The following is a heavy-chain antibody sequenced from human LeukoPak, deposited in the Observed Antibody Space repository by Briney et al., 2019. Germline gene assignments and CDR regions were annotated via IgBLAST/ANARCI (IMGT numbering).Heavy chain of an antibody. CDR2: ISTDGSDK. Sequence: GGSLRLSCAASGFTFNNFGMQWVRQAPGKGLEWVALISTDGSDKYYADSVKGRFTVSRDNSKNTLYLQMNGLRAEDTAVYYCAKDQSQWGQGTLVIVSS. V-gene: IGHV3-30*18. J-gene: IGHJ4*02. CDR3: AKDQSQ. CDR1: GFTFNNFG.